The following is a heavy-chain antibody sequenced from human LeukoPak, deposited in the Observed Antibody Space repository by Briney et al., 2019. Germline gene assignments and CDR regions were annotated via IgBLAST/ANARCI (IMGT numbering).Heavy chain of an antibody. CDR2: ISYDGSNK. V-gene: IGHV3-30*04. Sequence: GGSLRLSCAVSGFTFRSYAMHWVRQAPGKGLEWVAVISYDGSNKYYADSVKGRFTISRDNSKNTLYLQMNSLRAEDTAVYYCARRAGAYTHPYDYWGQGTLVTVS. CDR1: GFTFRSYA. J-gene: IGHJ4*02. D-gene: IGHD3-16*01. CDR3: ARRAGAYTHPYDY.